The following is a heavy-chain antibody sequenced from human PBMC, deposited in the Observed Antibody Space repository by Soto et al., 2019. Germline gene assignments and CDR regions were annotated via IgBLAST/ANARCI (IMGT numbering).Heavy chain of an antibody. J-gene: IGHJ4*03. CDR1: GFTFSSYG. Sequence: GVLRLSCAASGFTFSSYGMHWVRQAPGTGLAWGAVISYDGSNKYYADSVKGRFTISRDNSKNTLYLQMNSRRDEDTAVYYCANDRSYYDSSGSFDNWGQGTLVTVSS. CDR2: ISYDGSNK. CDR3: ANDRSYYDSSGSFDN. D-gene: IGHD3-22*01. V-gene: IGHV3-30*18.